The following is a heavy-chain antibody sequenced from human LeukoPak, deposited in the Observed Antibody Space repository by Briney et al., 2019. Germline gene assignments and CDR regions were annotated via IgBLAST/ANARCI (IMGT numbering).Heavy chain of an antibody. CDR2: INHSGST. Sequence: SETLSLTCAVYGGSFSGYYWSWIRQPPGKGLGWIGEINHSGSTNYNPSLKSRVTISVDTSKNQFSLKLSSVTAADTAVYYCTRGPGYYGSGSYYSFDYWGQGTLVTVSS. D-gene: IGHD3-10*01. CDR3: TRGPGYYGSGSYYSFDY. V-gene: IGHV4-34*01. CDR1: GGSFSGYY. J-gene: IGHJ4*02.